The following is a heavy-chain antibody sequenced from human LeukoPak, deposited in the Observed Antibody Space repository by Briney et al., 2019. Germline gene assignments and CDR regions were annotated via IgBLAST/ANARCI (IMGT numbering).Heavy chain of an antibody. CDR2: ISSNAYGRTT. V-gene: IGHV3-49*04. CDR3: TRDQSDNWNDAWRFDY. J-gene: IGHJ4*03. Sequence: GGSLRLSCIASGFSFGDYAMRWVRQAPGKGLEWVGFISSNAYGRTTAYAASVQVRFTISRDDSKSIDYLQMKSLKTEDTAVYYCTRDQSDNWNDAWRFDYWGQGTLVTVSS. D-gene: IGHD1-1*01. CDR1: GFSFGDYA.